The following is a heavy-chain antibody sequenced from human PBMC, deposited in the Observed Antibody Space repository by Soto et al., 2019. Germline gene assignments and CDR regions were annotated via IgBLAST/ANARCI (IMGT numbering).Heavy chain of an antibody. Sequence: GGSLRLSCAASGFTFSSYAMSWVRQAPGKGLEWVSAISGSGGSTYYADSVKGRFTISRDNSKNTLYLQMNSLRAEDTAVYYCAKVQLSPTTWYYYGMDVWGQGTTVTVSS. CDR2: ISGSGGST. J-gene: IGHJ6*02. V-gene: IGHV3-23*01. CDR1: GFTFSSYA. CDR3: AKVQLSPTTWYYYGMDV. D-gene: IGHD4-17*01.